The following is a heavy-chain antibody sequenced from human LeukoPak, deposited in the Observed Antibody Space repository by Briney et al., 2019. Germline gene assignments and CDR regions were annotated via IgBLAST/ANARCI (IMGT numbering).Heavy chain of an antibody. CDR2: FYYSGST. CDR3: AKRRSGNSYVDY. D-gene: IGHD5-18*01. Sequence: SETLSLTCTVSGGSISSSSYYWGWIRQPPGKGLEWIGSFYYSGSTYYNPSLKSRVTISVDTSKNQFSLKLSSVTATDTAVYYCAKRRSGNSYVDYWGQGTLVTVSS. J-gene: IGHJ4*02. CDR1: GGSISSSSYY. V-gene: IGHV4-39*01.